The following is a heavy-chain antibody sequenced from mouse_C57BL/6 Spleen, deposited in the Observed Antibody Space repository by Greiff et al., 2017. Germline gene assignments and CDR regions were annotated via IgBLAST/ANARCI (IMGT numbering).Heavy chain of an antibody. V-gene: IGHV1-80*01. J-gene: IGHJ1*03. Sequence: QVQLQQSGAELVKPGASVKISCKASGYAFSSYWMNWVKQRPGKGLGWIGQIYPGDGDTNYNGTFKGKATLTADKSSSTAYMQLSSLTSEDSAVYFGARRGYDYDWYFDVWGTGTTVTVSS. CDR2: IYPGDGDT. CDR1: GYAFSSYW. CDR3: ARRGYDYDWYFDV. D-gene: IGHD2-4*01.